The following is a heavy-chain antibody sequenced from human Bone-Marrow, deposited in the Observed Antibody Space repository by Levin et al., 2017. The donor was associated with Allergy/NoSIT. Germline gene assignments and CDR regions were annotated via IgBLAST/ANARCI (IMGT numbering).Heavy chain of an antibody. CDR3: AGDTKREGCSGGSCHDAFDI. D-gene: IGHD2-15*01. CDR2: ISSSGSTI. Sequence: PGGSLRLSCAASGFTFSDYYMSWIRQAPGKGLGWVSYISSSGSTIYYADSVKGRFTISRDNAKNSLYLQMNSLRAEDTAVYYCAGDTKREGCSGGSCHDAFDIWGQGTMVTVSS. V-gene: IGHV3-11*01. CDR1: GFTFSDYY. J-gene: IGHJ3*02.